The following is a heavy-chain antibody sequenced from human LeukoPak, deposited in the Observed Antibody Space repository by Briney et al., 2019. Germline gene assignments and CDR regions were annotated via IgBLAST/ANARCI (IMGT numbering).Heavy chain of an antibody. CDR3: ARARGGPSDLWFGELSSIGGATDFDY. CDR2: ISAYNGNT. Sequence: ASVKVSCKASGYTFTSYGISWVRQAPVQGLEWMGWISAYNGNTNYAQKLQGRVTMTTDTSTSTAYMELRSLRSDDTAVYYCARARGGPSDLWFGELSSIGGATDFDYWGRGTLVTVSS. J-gene: IGHJ4*02. V-gene: IGHV1-18*01. CDR1: GYTFTSYG. D-gene: IGHD3-10*01.